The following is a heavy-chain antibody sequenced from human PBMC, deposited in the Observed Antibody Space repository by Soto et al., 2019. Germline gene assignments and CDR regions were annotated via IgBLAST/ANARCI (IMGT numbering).Heavy chain of an antibody. CDR1: GGSISSYY. Sequence: PSETLSLICTVFGGSISSYYWSWIRQPTGKGLEWIFAIYNRGSTNSSPSIKSRVTISVDTSKKQFSLKLSSLPSADPAGYYCARVLQFYGSGSDHPPSMDVWGQGTTVTVSS. V-gene: IGHV4-59*01. J-gene: IGHJ6*02. CDR2: IYNRGST. D-gene: IGHD3-10*01. CDR3: ARVLQFYGSGSDHPPSMDV.